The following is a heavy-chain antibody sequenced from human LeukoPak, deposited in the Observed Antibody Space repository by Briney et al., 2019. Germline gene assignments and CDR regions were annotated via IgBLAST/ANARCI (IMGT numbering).Heavy chain of an antibody. CDR3: ARGQQWRDFDY. D-gene: IGHD6-19*01. Sequence: SETLSLTCTVSGGSISSYYWSWIRQPPGKGLEWIGYIYTSGSTNYNPSLKSRVTISVDTSKNQFSLKLISLTAADTAVYFCARGQQWRDFDYWGQGTPVTVSS. V-gene: IGHV4-4*09. CDR2: IYTSGST. CDR1: GGSISSYY. J-gene: IGHJ4*02.